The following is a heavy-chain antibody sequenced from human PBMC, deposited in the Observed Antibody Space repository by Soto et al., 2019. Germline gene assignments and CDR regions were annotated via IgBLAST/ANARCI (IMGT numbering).Heavy chain of an antibody. D-gene: IGHD2-2*01. Sequence: GGSLRLSCAASGFTFSSYGMHWVRQAPGKGLEWVAVISYDGSNKYYADSVKGRFTISRDNSKNTLYLQMNSLRAEDTAVYYCAKGLYQPLHHYYYYGMDVWGQGTTVTVSS. CDR3: AKGLYQPLHHYYYYGMDV. V-gene: IGHV3-30*18. CDR2: ISYDGSNK. CDR1: GFTFSSYG. J-gene: IGHJ6*02.